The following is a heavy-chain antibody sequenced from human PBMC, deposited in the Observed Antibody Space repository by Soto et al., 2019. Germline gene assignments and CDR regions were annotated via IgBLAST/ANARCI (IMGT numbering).Heavy chain of an antibody. CDR2: IRGRVDNYAT. CDR3: TRLTSSRPDDACDI. V-gene: IGHV3-73*02. Sequence: EVPLVESGGGLVQPGGSLTLSCAASGFTFSGSAMHWVRQASGKGLEWVGRIRGRVDNYATAYAASVKGRFTISRDDSKNTAYLHMNSLITEDTAVYYCTRLTSSRPDDACDIWGQGTVVTVSS. CDR1: GFTFSGSA. J-gene: IGHJ3*02. D-gene: IGHD3-10*01.